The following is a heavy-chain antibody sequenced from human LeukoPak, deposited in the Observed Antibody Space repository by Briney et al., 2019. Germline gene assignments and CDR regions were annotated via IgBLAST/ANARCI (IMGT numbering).Heavy chain of an antibody. D-gene: IGHD3-22*01. CDR1: GFIFDNFG. Sequence: PGGSLRLSCAASGFIFDNFGMTWVRQAAGKGLEWVSRISASGHSTTYADSVKGRITISRDDSRSIAYLQMNSLKTEDTAVYYCTRRYNYDSSGYYYVRDAFDIWGQGTMVTVSS. J-gene: IGHJ3*02. CDR3: TRRYNYDSSGYYYVRDAFDI. CDR2: ISASGHST. V-gene: IGHV3-23*01.